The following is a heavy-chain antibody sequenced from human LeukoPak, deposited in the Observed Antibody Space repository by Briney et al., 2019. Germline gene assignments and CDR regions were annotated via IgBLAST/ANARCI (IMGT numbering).Heavy chain of an antibody. V-gene: IGHV1-18*01. J-gene: IGHJ4*02. CDR3: ARVGYCSSTSCYPYYFDY. CDR2: ISAYNGNT. Sequence: ASVKVSCKASGYTFTSYGISWMRQAPGQGLEWMGWISAYNGNTNYAQKLQGRVTMTTDTSTSTAYMELRSLRSDDTAVYYCARVGYCSSTSCYPYYFDYWGQGTLVTVSS. D-gene: IGHD2-2*01. CDR1: GYTFTSYG.